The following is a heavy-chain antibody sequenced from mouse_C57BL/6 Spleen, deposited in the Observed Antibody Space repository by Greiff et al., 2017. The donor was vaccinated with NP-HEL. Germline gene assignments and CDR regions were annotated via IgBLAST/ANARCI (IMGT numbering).Heavy chain of an antibody. CDR3: ARSLYYSKDFFDY. Sequence: VQLQQPGAELVKPGASVKLSCKASGYTFTSYWMHWVKQRPGQGLEWIGMIHPNSGSTNYNEKFKSKATLTVDKSSSTAYMQLSSLTSEDSAVYYCARSLYYSKDFFDYWGQGTTLTVSS. CDR1: GYTFTSYW. D-gene: IGHD2-5*01. J-gene: IGHJ2*01. CDR2: IHPNSGST. V-gene: IGHV1-64*01.